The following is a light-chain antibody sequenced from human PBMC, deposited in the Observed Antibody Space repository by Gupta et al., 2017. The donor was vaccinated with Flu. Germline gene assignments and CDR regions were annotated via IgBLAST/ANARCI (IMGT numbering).Light chain of an antibody. CDR3: QKDDGAPWT. Sequence: DIQMTQSPSSLSAAVGDRVTITCRASHDIRSSLAWYQQKPAKVPKILIYGAPTLRTGVPSRFSGSGSGTDFTLTITSLQPEDVATYYCQKDDGAPWTFGQGTKVELK. J-gene: IGKJ1*01. CDR1: HDIRSS. CDR2: GAP. V-gene: IGKV1-27*01.